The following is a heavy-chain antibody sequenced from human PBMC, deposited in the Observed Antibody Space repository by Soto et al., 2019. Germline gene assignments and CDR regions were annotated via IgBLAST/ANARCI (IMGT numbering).Heavy chain of an antibody. J-gene: IGHJ2*01. V-gene: IGHV1-8*01. CDR1: GYTFTSYD. CDR3: AADTFFVYCYGNHRDLYSFPTQRTTDL. CDR2: MNPNSGNT. Sequence: ASVKVSCKASGYTFTSYDINWVRQATGQGLEWMGWMNPNSGNTGYAQKFQGRVTMTRNTSISTAYMELSSLRSEDTAVYYCAADTFFVYCYGNHRDLYSFPTQRTTDL. D-gene: IGHD3-3*01.